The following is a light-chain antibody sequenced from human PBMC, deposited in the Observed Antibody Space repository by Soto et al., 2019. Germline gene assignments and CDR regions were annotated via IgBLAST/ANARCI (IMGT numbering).Light chain of an antibody. V-gene: IGKV1-33*01. Sequence: DIQMTQSPSSLSASVGDRVTITCQASHDISHYLNWYQLKSGKAPKLLIYDASNLETGVPSRFSGSESGTNFTFTISSLQPEDIATYYCQQYDNLPFTFGPGTKVDIK. CDR2: DAS. CDR1: HDISHY. J-gene: IGKJ3*01. CDR3: QQYDNLPFT.